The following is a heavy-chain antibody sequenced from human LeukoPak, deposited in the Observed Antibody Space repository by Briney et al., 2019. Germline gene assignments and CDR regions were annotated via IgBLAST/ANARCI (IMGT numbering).Heavy chain of an antibody. D-gene: IGHD4-23*01. J-gene: IGHJ3*01. CDR2: IKQDGSQK. Sequence: GGSLRLSCAASGFIFSSYWMSWVRQAPGKGLEWVANIKQDGSQKYYVDSVKGRFTISRDNAKNSLYLQMNSLRAEDTAVYYCARDDYGGDSIESAFDVWGQGTLLTVSS. CDR1: GFIFSSYW. V-gene: IGHV3-7*01. CDR3: ARDDYGGDSIESAFDV.